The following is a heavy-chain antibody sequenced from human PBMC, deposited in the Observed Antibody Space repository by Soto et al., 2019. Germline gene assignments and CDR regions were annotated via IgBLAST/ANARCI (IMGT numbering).Heavy chain of an antibody. V-gene: IGHV1-69*01. J-gene: IGHJ6*02. CDR2: VIPLFDTA. D-gene: IGHD5-18*01. CDR3: ATGGHNDGYNFYHGMDV. Sequence: QVQWVQSGAEVKKPGSSVKVSCKVSGGIFTNNAISWVRQAPGQGLEWLGGVIPLFDTAYYAQIFRGRLRSSADGATTTAYMELSGLTSADTAVYFCATGGHNDGYNFYHGMDVWGQGTTVTVS. CDR1: GGIFTNNA.